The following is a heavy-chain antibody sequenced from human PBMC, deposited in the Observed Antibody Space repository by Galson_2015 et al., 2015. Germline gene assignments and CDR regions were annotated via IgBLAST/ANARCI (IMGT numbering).Heavy chain of an antibody. J-gene: IGHJ4*02. CDR3: TTIAAAGKTYYFDY. V-gene: IGHV3-49*04. D-gene: IGHD6-13*01. CDR2: IRSKAYGGTT. Sequence: SLRLSCAASGFTFGDYAMSWVRQAPGKGLEWVGFIRSKAYGGTTEYAASVKGRFTISRDDSKSIAYLQMNSLKTEDTAVYYCTTIAAAGKTYYFDYWGQGTLVTVSS. CDR1: GFTFGDYA.